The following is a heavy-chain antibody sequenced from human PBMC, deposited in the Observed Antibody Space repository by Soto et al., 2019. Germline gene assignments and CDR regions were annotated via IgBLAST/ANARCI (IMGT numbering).Heavy chain of an antibody. D-gene: IGHD3-10*01. CDR3: AREEYYYGSGAFFDY. V-gene: IGHV1-69*04. CDR1: GVTFKSYT. CDR2: IIPILGIA. Sequence: SVKVSSKASGVTFKSYTISWLRQAPGQGLEWMGRIIPILGIANYAQKFQGRVTITADKSTSTAYLELSSLRSEDTAVYYCAREEYYYGSGAFFDYWGQGTLVTVSS. J-gene: IGHJ4*02.